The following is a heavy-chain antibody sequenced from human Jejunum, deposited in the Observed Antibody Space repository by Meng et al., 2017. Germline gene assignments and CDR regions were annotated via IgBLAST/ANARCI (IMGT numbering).Heavy chain of an antibody. CDR2: INAGNGNT. CDR1: GYTFTDYV. D-gene: IGHD6-19*01. V-gene: IGHV1-3*01. CDR3: ATLNIAVAGY. J-gene: IGHJ4*02. Sequence: QVQLVQSGAEVKKPGASVKVSCKASGYTFTDYVMHWVRQAPGQRLEWMGWINAGNGNTKYSQKFQGRVTFTRDTSASTAYMELSSLESEDTAVYYCATLNIAVAGYWGQGTLVTVSS.